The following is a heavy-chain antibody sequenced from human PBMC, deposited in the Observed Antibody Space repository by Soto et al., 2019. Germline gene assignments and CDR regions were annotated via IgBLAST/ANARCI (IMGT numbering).Heavy chain of an antibody. CDR3: AKEIDYGGDFDY. J-gene: IGHJ4*02. V-gene: IGHV3-23*01. CDR1: GFTFSTYW. Sequence: GSLRLSCVASGFTFSTYWMHWVRQTPGEGLVWVSHTDSGASTYYADSVKGRFTISRDNSKDTLYLQMNSLRAEDTAVYYCAKEIDYGGDFDYWGQGTLVTVSS. CDR2: TDSGAST. D-gene: IGHD4-17*01.